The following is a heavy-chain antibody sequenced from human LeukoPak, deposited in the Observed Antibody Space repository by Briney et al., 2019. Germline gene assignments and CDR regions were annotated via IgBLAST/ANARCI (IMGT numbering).Heavy chain of an antibody. V-gene: IGHV1-2*02. CDR2: INANSGGT. J-gene: IGHJ4*02. D-gene: IGHD3-9*01. Sequence: ASVRVSCKASRYTFTGYYMHWVRQAPGQGLEWMGWINANSGGTNYEQKFQGRVTMTRDTSISTAYMELSRLRYDDTAVYYCARSSRYDIWTGYPYWGQGTLVTVSP. CDR1: RYTFTGYY. CDR3: ARSSRYDIWTGYPY.